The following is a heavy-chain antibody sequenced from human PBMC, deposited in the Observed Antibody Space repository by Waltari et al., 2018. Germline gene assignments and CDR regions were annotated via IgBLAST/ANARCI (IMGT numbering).Heavy chain of an antibody. D-gene: IGHD3-10*01. Sequence: SSHDWAWIRHPPVKVLKLVGIVYFTWSTHYNPSLKSRVTISLDISNNDFSLRLNSATAADTGVYYCSRGVGAYFDYWGQGTRVTVSS. CDR2: VYFTWST. CDR3: SRGVGAYFDY. CDR1: SSHD. J-gene: IGHJ4*02. V-gene: IGHV4-39*02.